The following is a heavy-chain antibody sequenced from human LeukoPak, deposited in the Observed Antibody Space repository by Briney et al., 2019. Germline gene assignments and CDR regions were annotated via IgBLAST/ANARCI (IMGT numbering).Heavy chain of an antibody. J-gene: IGHJ4*02. CDR3: ARSLVSELLGVNEFDY. V-gene: IGHV1-18*01. D-gene: IGHD1-26*01. Sequence: ASVKVSCKASGYSFDRYGISWVRQAPGQGLEWLGWIGAFNGNTNYAQNLQGRVTMTADTSTTTAYMELRSLSSDDTAVYYCARSLVSELLGVNEFDYWGQGTLVTVSS. CDR1: GYSFDRYG. CDR2: IGAFNGNT.